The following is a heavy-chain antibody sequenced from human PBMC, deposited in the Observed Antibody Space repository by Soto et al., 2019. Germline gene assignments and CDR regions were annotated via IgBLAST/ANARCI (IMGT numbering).Heavy chain of an antibody. V-gene: IGHV3-30*18. D-gene: IGHD2-2*01. CDR3: AKAYQGIVVVFDY. CDR1: GFTFSSYG. Sequence: HPGGSLRLSCAASGFTFSSYGMHWVRQAPGKGLEWVAVISYDGSNKYYADSVKGRFTISRDNSKNTLYLQMNSLRAEDTAVYYCAKAYQGIVVVFDYWGQGTLVTVSS. CDR2: ISYDGSNK. J-gene: IGHJ4*02.